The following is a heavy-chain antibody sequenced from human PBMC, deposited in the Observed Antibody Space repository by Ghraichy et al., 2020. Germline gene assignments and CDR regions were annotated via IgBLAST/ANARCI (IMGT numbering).Heavy chain of an antibody. CDR3: AGNNIVVPADFDC. Sequence: GGSLRLSCAASGFRFSNYWMHWVRQVPGKGLVWVSRINGDGKRIHYADFVKGRFTMSRDNAQNTLFLQMDSLKVEDTAIYYCAGNNIVVPADFDCWGQGTLVTVSS. D-gene: IGHD5-12*01. CDR2: INGDGKRI. V-gene: IGHV3-74*01. J-gene: IGHJ4*02. CDR1: GFRFSNYW.